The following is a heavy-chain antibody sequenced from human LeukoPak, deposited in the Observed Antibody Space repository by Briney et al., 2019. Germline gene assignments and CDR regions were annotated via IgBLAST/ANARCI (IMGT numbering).Heavy chain of an antibody. CDR1: GFTFSSYW. D-gene: IGHD1-14*01. Sequence: GGSLRLSCAASGFTFSSYWMSWVRQAPGKGLEWVANIKQDGNEKSYVDSVRGRFTISRGNAKNSLYLQMNSLRAEDTALYYCARDSNYYRTLGYWGQGTLVTVSS. CDR2: IKQDGNEK. V-gene: IGHV3-7*03. CDR3: ARDSNYYRTLGY. J-gene: IGHJ4*02.